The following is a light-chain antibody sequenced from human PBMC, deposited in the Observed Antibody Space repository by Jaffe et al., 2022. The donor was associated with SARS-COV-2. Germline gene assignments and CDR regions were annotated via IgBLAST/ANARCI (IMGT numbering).Light chain of an antibody. Sequence: QSVLTQPPSASGTPGQRVTISCSGSSSNIGSNTVNWYQQLPRTAPKLLIYSNDQRPSWVPDRFSGSKSGTSASLAISGLQSEDEADYYCAAWDESLSGVIFGGGTKLTVL. CDR2: SND. V-gene: IGLV1-44*01. CDR3: AAWDESLSGVI. J-gene: IGLJ2*01. CDR1: SSNIGSNT.